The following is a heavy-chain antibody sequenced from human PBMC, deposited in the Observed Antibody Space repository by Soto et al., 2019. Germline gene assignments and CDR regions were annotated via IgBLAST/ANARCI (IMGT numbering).Heavy chain of an antibody. CDR3: ARRTIGYCSSTSCSTGWFDP. V-gene: IGHV4-61*01. D-gene: IGHD2-2*01. CDR1: GDSVTSGSHY. Sequence: SETLSLTCTVSGDSVTSGSHYWSWIRQPPGKGLEYIGYIFYSENTSYHPSLKSRVTISVDTSKNQFSLKLSSVTAADTALYYCARRTIGYCSSTSCSTGWFDPWGQGTLVTVSS. CDR2: IFYSENT. J-gene: IGHJ5*02.